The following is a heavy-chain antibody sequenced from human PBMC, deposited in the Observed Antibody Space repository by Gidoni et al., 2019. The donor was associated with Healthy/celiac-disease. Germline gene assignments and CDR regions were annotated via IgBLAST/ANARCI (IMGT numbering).Heavy chain of an antibody. V-gene: IGHV3-30*18. CDR2: ISYDGSNK. CDR3: AKMSLGGYSYGGVKNDAFDI. CDR1: GFPFGSYG. D-gene: IGHD5-18*01. J-gene: IGHJ3*02. Sequence: QVQLVESGGGVVQPGRCLRLSCEASGFPFGSYGMHWVRQAPGKGLEWVAVISYDGSNKYYADSVKGRFTISRDNSKNTLYLQMNSLRAEDTAVYYCAKMSLGGYSYGGVKNDAFDIWGQGTMVTVSS.